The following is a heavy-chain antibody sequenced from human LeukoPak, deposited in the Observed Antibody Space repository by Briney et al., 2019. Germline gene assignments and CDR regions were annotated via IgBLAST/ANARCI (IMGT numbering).Heavy chain of an antibody. J-gene: IGHJ5*02. Sequence: GGSLRLSCAASGFTFSSYWMHWVRQAPGKGLVWVSRINSDGSSTSYADSVKGRFTISRDNAKDTLYLQMNSLRAEDTAVYYCARVIGYRSGGSCFNWFDPWGQGTLVTVSS. CDR2: INSDGSST. CDR1: GFTFSSYW. CDR3: ARVIGYRSGGSCFNWFDP. V-gene: IGHV3-74*01. D-gene: IGHD2-15*01.